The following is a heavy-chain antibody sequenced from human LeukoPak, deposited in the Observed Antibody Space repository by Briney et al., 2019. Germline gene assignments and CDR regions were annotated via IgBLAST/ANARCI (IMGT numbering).Heavy chain of an antibody. V-gene: IGHV1-8*01. CDR1: GYTFTRYD. CDR2: MNPKSGNT. Sequence: ASVKVSCKASGYTFTRYDINWVRQATGQGLEWMGWMNPKSGNTGYAQKFQGRVTMTRNTSISTAYMALSSLRSEDTAVYYCARGHNWNDPGFDPWGQGTLVTVSS. J-gene: IGHJ5*02. D-gene: IGHD1-20*01. CDR3: ARGHNWNDPGFDP.